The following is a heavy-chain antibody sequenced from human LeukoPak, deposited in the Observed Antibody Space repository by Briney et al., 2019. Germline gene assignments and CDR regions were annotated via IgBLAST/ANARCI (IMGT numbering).Heavy chain of an antibody. CDR3: ATGAFTDGPIERMEV. V-gene: IGHV3-23*01. Sequence: GGSLRLSCAASGLTCSSYAVSGVRQAPGEGLEWVSAISGSGGSTSYADSVKGRFTISRDNSKNTLYLQMNSLRAEDTSIYYCATGAFTDGPIERMEVWGQGTTVTVSS. CDR1: GLTCSSYA. J-gene: IGHJ6*02. CDR2: ISGSGGST. D-gene: IGHD3-16*01.